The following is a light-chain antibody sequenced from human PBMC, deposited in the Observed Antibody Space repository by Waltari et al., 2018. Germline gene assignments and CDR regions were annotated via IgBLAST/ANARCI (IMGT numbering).Light chain of an antibody. V-gene: IGLV2-23*02. CDR3: CSYAGGGTFV. J-gene: IGLJ1*01. CDR1: NSDLGSYNL. Sequence: QSALTQPASVSGSPGQSITISCTGTNSDLGSYNLVSWYQQHPGKAPKFMIYEVSKRPSGVSNRFSGSKSGNTASLTISETQADDEADYYCCSYAGGGTFVFGTGTKVTVL. CDR2: EVS.